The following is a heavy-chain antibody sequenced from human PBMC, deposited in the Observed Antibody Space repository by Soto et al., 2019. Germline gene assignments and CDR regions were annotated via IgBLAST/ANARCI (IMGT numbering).Heavy chain of an antibody. D-gene: IGHD6-19*01. Sequence: QVQLVESGGGVVQPGRSLRLSCAASGFTFSSYGMHWVRQAPGKGLEWVAVISYDGSNKYYADSVKGRFTISRDNSKSTLYLQMNSLRAEDTAVYYCAKDSGDHYFDYWGQGTLVTVSS. J-gene: IGHJ4*02. CDR3: AKDSGDHYFDY. CDR2: ISYDGSNK. CDR1: GFTFSSYG. V-gene: IGHV3-30*18.